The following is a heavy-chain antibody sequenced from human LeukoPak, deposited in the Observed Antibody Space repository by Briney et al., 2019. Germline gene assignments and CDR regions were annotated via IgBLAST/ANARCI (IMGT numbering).Heavy chain of an antibody. J-gene: IGHJ4*02. V-gene: IGHV3-7*02. CDR2: IKHAGSAK. CDR3: ARKRLDCSGGACYGDFDY. D-gene: IGHD2-15*01. Sequence: PGGSLRLSCAASGFTFRSYWMSWVRQAPGKGLEWVANIKHAGSAKYYVDSVRGRFTISRDNAKNSLYLQMNSLRDEDTAVYYCARKRLDCSGGACYGDFDYWGQGTLVTVSS. CDR1: GFTFRSYW.